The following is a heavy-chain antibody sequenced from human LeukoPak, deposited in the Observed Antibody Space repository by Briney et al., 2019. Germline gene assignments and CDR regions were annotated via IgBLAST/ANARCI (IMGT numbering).Heavy chain of an antibody. CDR1: GYTFTSYG. V-gene: IGHV1-18*01. Sequence: VKVSCKASGYTFTSYGISWVRQAPGQGLEWMGWISAYNGNTNYAQKLQGRVTMTTDTSTSTAYMELRSLRSDDTAVYYCARTGSCSDGSCHNGFDPWGQGTLLTVSS. D-gene: IGHD2-15*01. CDR3: ARTGSCSDGSCHNGFDP. J-gene: IGHJ5*02. CDR2: ISAYNGNT.